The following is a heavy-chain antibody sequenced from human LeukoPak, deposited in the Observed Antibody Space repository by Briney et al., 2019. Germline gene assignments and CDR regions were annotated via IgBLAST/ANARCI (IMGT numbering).Heavy chain of an antibody. CDR3: IPPAAGLRRTISTEYFQH. J-gene: IGHJ1*01. D-gene: IGHD6-13*01. CDR1: GLTFSSYE. CDR2: ISGSGETI. V-gene: IGHV3-48*03. Sequence: GGSLRLSCAAAGLTFSSYEMYWVRQAPGKGLEWVSYISGSGETIYYADSVKGRFTISRDNANKSVYLHMSSLRVEDTAIYYCIPPAAGLRRTISTEYFQHWGQGALVTVSS.